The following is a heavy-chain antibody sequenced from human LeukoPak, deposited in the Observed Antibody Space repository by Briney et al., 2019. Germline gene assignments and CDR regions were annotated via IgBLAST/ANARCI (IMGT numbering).Heavy chain of an antibody. J-gene: IGHJ4*02. Sequence: GGSLRLSCAASGFPVSNNYMSWVRQAPGKGLEWVADIYDGGRTYYADSVKGRFTISRDSSKNTLYLQMNSLRAEDSAVYYCARDLYRIVVVPHYFDYWGQGTLVTVSS. V-gene: IGHV3-66*01. CDR2: IYDGGRT. D-gene: IGHD3-22*01. CDR3: ARDLYRIVVVPHYFDY. CDR1: GFPVSNNY.